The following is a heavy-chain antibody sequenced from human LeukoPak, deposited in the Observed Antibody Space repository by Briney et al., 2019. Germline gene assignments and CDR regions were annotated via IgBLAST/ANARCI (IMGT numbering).Heavy chain of an antibody. CDR3: ASGSPTRADY. CDR2: IYTSGST. CDR1: GGSISSSSYY. V-gene: IGHV4-61*02. Sequence: SQTLSLTCIVSGGSISSSSYYWSWIRQPAGKGLEWTGRIYTSGSTNYNPSLKSRVTILLDTSKNQFSLKLSSVTAADTAVYYCASGSPTRADYWGQGTLVTVSS. J-gene: IGHJ4*02. D-gene: IGHD1-26*01.